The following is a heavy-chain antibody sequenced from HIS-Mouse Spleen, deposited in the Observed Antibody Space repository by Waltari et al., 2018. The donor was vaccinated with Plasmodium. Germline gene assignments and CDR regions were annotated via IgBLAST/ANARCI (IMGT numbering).Heavy chain of an antibody. CDR1: GGSISSSSYY. V-gene: IGHV4-39*07. J-gene: IGHJ4*02. D-gene: IGHD1-7*01. CDR2: IYYSGST. Sequence: QLQLQESGPGLVKPSETLSLTCTVSGGSISSSSYYWGWIRQPPGKGLEWFGSIYYSGSTYYNPSLKSLVTISVDTSKNQFSRKLSSVTAADTAVYYCARDRITGTSYFDYWGQGTLVTVSS. CDR3: ARDRITGTSYFDY.